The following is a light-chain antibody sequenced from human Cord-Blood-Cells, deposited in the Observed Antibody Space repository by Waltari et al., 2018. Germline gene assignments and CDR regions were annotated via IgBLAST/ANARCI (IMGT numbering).Light chain of an antibody. CDR2: DAS. J-gene: IGKJ4*01. V-gene: IGKV1-39*01. CDR1: QSISSY. CDR3: QQSYSTPLT. Sequence: DIQMTHSPSSLSASVGDRVTITCRASQSISSYLNWYQQKPGKAPKLLIYDASSLQSGVQSRFSGSGSGTDFTLTISSLQPEDFATYYCQQSYSTPLTLGGGTKVEIK.